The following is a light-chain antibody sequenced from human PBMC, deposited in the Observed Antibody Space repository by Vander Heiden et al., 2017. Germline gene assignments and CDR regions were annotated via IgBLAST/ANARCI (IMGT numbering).Light chain of an antibody. CDR2: AAS. V-gene: IGKV1-39*01. J-gene: IGKJ3*01. Sequence: DIQMTQSPSSLSASVGDRVTITCRASQSISSYLNWYQQKPGKAPKLLIYAASSLQSGVPSRFSGSGSGTDFTLTISRLQPEDFATYYCQQSDSTLFPFGPGTNVDIK. CDR1: QSISSY. CDR3: QQSDSTLFP.